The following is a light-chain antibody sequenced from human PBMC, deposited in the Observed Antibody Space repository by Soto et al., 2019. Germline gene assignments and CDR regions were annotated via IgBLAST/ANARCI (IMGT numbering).Light chain of an antibody. J-gene: IGKJ5*01. CDR2: DAS. CDR1: QSVSSH. V-gene: IGKV3-15*01. Sequence: EIVMTQSPATLSVSPGEGATVSGRASQSVSSHLAWYQHKPGQAPRLLFYDASTRATGIPARFSGSGSGTEFTLTISSLQSEDFAVYYCQQYNNWPPITFGQGTRLEIK. CDR3: QQYNNWPPIT.